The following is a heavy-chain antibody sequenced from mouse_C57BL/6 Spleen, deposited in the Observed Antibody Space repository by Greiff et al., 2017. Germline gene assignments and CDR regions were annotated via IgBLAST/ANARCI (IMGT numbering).Heavy chain of an antibody. J-gene: IGHJ4*01. CDR2: IHPNSGST. V-gene: IGHV1-64*01. CDR3: ASGGPYAMDY. CDR1: GYTFTSYW. Sequence: VQLQQPGAELVKPGASVKLSCKASGYTFTSYWMHWVKQRPGQGLEWIGMIHPNSGSTNYNEKFKSKATLTVDKSSSTAYMQLSSLTSEDSAVYYCASGGPYAMDYWGQGTSVTVSS.